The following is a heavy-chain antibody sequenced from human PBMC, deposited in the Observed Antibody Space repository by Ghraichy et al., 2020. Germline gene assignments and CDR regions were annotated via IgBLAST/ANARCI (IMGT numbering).Heavy chain of an antibody. CDR2: IYYSGTT. Sequence: SQTLSLTCTVSGDSISSSFYYWGWIRQPPGKGLEWIGSIYYSGTTYYNPSLKSRVTMSLDTSKNQFSLKLTSVTAEDTARYYCARDRPPSNGWHSFDYWGRGTLVTVSS. V-gene: IGHV4-39*07. D-gene: IGHD6-25*01. CDR1: GDSISSSFYY. J-gene: IGHJ4*02. CDR3: ARDRPPSNGWHSFDY.